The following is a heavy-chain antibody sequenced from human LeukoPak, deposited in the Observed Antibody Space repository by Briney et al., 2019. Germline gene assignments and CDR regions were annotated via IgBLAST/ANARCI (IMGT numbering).Heavy chain of an antibody. J-gene: IGHJ4*02. CDR3: ARVGYYDILTGYLYYFDY. CDR1: GYTFTTYA. V-gene: IGHV1-18*01. D-gene: IGHD3-9*01. CDR2: ISAYNGNT. Sequence: ASVKVSCKASGYTFTTYAMNWVRQAPGQRLEWMGWISAYNGNTNYAQKLQGRVTMTTDTSTSTAYMELRSLRSDDTAVYYCARVGYYDILTGYLYYFDYWGQGTLVTVSS.